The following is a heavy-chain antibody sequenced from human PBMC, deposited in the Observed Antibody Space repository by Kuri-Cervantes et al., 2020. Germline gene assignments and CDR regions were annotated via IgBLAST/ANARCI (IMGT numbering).Heavy chain of an antibody. D-gene: IGHD1-26*01. CDR3: AKALYSQWEWFDP. CDR1: GFTFSSYA. Sequence: GESLKISCAASGFTFSSYAMSWVRQAPGKGLEWVSVIYVSGSTSYIDSVKGRFPVSRDNSKNMVYLQMNSLRAEDTAVYYCAKALYSQWEWFDPWGQGTLVTVSS. J-gene: IGHJ5*02. CDR2: IYVSGST. V-gene: IGHV3-23*05.